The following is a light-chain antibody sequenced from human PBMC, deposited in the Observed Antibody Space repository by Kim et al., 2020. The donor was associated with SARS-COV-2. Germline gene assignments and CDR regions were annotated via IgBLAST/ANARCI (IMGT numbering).Light chain of an antibody. Sequence: QSALTQPASVSASPGQSITISCTGTSSDIGSYTFVSWYQQYPGKAPRLIIYEVTERPSGVSNRFSGSKSGNTASLTISGLQAGDEADYYCCSYAGSSTWVFGGGTQLTVL. J-gene: IGLJ3*02. CDR3: CSYAGSSTWV. V-gene: IGLV2-23*02. CDR2: EVT. CDR1: SSDIGSYTF.